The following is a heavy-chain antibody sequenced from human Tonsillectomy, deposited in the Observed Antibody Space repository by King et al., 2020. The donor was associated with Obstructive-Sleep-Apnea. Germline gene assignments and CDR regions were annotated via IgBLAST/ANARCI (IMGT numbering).Heavy chain of an antibody. CDR1: GGSISSYY. Sequence: VQLQESGPGLVKPSETLSLTCTVSGGSISSYYWSWIRQPPGKGLEWIGYIYYSGSTSYNPSLKSRVTISVDTSKNQFSLKLSSVTAADTAVYFCARSLSSGWKYYFDYWGQGTLVTVSS. CDR2: IYYSGST. D-gene: IGHD6-19*01. J-gene: IGHJ4*02. V-gene: IGHV4-59*08. CDR3: ARSLSSGWKYYFDY.